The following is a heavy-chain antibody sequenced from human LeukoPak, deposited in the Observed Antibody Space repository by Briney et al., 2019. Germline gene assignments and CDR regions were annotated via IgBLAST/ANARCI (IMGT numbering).Heavy chain of an antibody. CDR1: GYTFTSYG. D-gene: IGHD3-16*02. Sequence: ASVKVSCKASGYTFTSYGISWVRQAPGQGLEWMGWISAYNGNTNYAQKLQDRVTMTTDTSTSTAYMELRSLRSDDTAVYYCARRAGSYLYYYYGMDVWGKGTTVTVSS. CDR3: ARRAGSYLYYYYGMDV. V-gene: IGHV1-18*04. CDR2: ISAYNGNT. J-gene: IGHJ6*04.